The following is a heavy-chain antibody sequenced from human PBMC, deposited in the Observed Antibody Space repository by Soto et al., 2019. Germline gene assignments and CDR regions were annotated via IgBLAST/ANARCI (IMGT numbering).Heavy chain of an antibody. CDR2: INSDGSST. CDR1: GFTFSRYW. V-gene: IGHV3-74*01. CDR3: ARDLTHTIFGVVPYGMDV. J-gene: IGHJ6*02. Sequence: PGGSLRLSCAASGFTFSRYWMHWVRQGPGKGLVWVSRINSDGSSTSYADSVKGRFTISRDNAKNTLYLQMNSLRAEDTAVYYCARDLTHTIFGVVPYGMDVWGQGTTVTVSS. D-gene: IGHD3-3*01.